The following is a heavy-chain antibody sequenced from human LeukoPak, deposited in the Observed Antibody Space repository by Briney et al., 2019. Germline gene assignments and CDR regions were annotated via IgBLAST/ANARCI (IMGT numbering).Heavy chain of an antibody. J-gene: IGHJ4*02. CDR3: AKASYCSGGSCYIFDY. V-gene: IGHV3-9*01. CDR2: ISWNSGSI. CDR1: GFNFDDYA. Sequence: PGGSLRLSCAASGFNFDDYAMHWVRQAPGKGLEWVSGISWNSGSIGYADSVKGRFTISRDNAKNSLYLQMNSLRAEDTALYYCAKASYCSGGSCYIFDYWGQGTLVTVSS. D-gene: IGHD2-15*01.